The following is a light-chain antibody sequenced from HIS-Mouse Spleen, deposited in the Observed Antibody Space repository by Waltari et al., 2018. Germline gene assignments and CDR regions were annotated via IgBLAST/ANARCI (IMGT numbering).Light chain of an antibody. J-gene: IGKJ2*01. V-gene: IGKV4-1*01. CDR3: QQYYSTPPYT. Sequence: DIVMTQSPDSLAVSLGERATINCKSSQRVLYSSNNKNYLAWYQQKPGQPPKLLIYWASTRESGVPDRFSGSGSATDFTLTISSLQAEDVAVYYCQQYYSTPPYTFGQGTKLEIK. CDR1: QRVLYSSNNKNY. CDR2: WAS.